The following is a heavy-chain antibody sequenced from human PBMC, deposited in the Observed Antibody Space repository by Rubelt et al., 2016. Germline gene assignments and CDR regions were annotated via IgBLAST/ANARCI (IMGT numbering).Heavy chain of an antibody. CDR3: ATRGVITLPNDAFDI. CDR1: GFTVSSNY. CDR2: IYSGGST. D-gene: IGHD3-10*01. V-gene: IGHV3-53*04. Sequence: GGGLVQPGGSLRLSCAASGFTVSSNYMSWVRQAPGKGLEWVSVIYSGGSTYYADSVKGRFTISRHNSKNTLYLQMNSLRAEDTAVYYCATRGVITLPNDAFDIWGQGTMVTVSS. J-gene: IGHJ3*02.